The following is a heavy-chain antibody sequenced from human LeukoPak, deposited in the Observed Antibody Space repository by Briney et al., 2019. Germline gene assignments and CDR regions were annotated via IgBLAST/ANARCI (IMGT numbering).Heavy chain of an antibody. CDR2: INHSGST. V-gene: IGHV4-34*01. CDR1: GGSFSGYY. D-gene: IGHD6-13*01. J-gene: IGHJ5*02. CDR3: ARFWKQQLVRLGWFDP. Sequence: PLETLSLTCAVYGGSFSGYYWSWIRQPPGKGLEWIGEINHSGSTNYNPSLKSRVTISVDTSKNQFSLKLGSVTAADTAVYYCARFWKQQLVRLGWFDPWGQGTLVTVSS.